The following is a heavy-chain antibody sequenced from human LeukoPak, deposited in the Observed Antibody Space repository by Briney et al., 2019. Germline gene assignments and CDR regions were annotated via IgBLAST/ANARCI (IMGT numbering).Heavy chain of an antibody. V-gene: IGHV3-23*01. D-gene: IGHD4-11*01. J-gene: IGHJ6*03. Sequence: PGGSLRLSCAASGFTFSSYAMSWVRQAPGKGLEWVSVISGSGGSTYYADSVKGRFTISRDNSKNTLYLQMNSLRAGDTAVYYCAKNPTVTTPNYYYYYYMDVWGKGTTVTVSS. CDR2: ISGSGGST. CDR1: GFTFSSYA. CDR3: AKNPTVTTPNYYYYYYMDV.